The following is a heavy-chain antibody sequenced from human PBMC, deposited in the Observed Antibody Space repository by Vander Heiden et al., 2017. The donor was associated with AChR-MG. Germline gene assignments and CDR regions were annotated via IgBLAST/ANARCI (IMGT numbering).Heavy chain of an antibody. CDR3: ARADIVVVVAATRGSLDY. D-gene: IGHD2-15*01. Sequence: QVQPVESGGGVVQPGGSLRLSCPAPRFTFSSYAMDWVRQAPGKGLEWVAVKSYDGSNKYYADSVKGRFTISRDNSKNTLYLQMNSLRAEDTAVYYCARADIVVVVAATRGSLDYWGQGTLVTVSS. J-gene: IGHJ4*02. CDR2: KSYDGSNK. CDR1: RFTFSSYA. V-gene: IGHV3-30-3*01.